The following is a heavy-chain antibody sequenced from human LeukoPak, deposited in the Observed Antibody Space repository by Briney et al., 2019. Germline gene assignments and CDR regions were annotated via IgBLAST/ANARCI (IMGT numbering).Heavy chain of an antibody. Sequence: PSETLSLTCSVSGASVSNGSYYWSWTRQPPGKGLEWIGFLYYSGRTNYSPSLSGRVSTSIDTSKNHFSLNLTSVTAADTAVYYCARGLSTGREDYFDFWGQGTLVSVSS. CDR1: GASVSNGSYY. J-gene: IGHJ4*02. CDR2: LYYSGRT. D-gene: IGHD1-1*01. CDR3: ARGLSTGREDYFDF. V-gene: IGHV4-61*03.